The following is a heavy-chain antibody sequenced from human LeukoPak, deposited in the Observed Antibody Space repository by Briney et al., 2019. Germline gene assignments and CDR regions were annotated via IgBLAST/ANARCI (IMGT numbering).Heavy chain of an antibody. J-gene: IGHJ4*02. CDR1: GFTFSSYS. V-gene: IGHV3-48*01. Sequence: PGGSLRLSCAASGFTFSSYSMNWVRQAPGKGLEWVSYVSSSSSTIYYADSVKGRFTISRDNAKNSLYLRMNSLRAEDTAVYYCARDYPGPYSYRGQGTLVTVSS. CDR2: VSSSSSTI. D-gene: IGHD3-9*01. CDR3: ARDYPGPYSY.